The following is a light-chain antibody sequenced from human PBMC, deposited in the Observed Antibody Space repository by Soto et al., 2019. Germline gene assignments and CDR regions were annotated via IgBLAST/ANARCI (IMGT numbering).Light chain of an antibody. Sequence: EIVLTQSPATLSLSPGERATLSCRASQSVSSYLAWYQQKPGQAHRLLIYDASNRATGIPARFSGSGSGTYFTLTSSSLEPEDFAVYYCQQRSNWPPFGQGTKLEIK. V-gene: IGKV3-11*01. CDR3: QQRSNWPP. CDR1: QSVSSY. CDR2: DAS. J-gene: IGKJ2*01.